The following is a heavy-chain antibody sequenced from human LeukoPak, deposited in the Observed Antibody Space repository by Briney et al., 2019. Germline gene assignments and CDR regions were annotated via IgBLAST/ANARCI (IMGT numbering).Heavy chain of an antibody. J-gene: IGHJ1*01. CDR3: ARDLRAGGYFQH. D-gene: IGHD3-10*01. Sequence: PSQTLSLTCTVSGGSISSGSYYWSWIRQPAGKGLEWIGRIYTSGSTNYNPSLKSRVTISVDTSKNQFSLKLSSVTAADTAVYYCARDLRAGGYFQHWGQGTLVTVSP. CDR1: GGSISSGSYY. CDR2: IYTSGST. V-gene: IGHV4-61*02.